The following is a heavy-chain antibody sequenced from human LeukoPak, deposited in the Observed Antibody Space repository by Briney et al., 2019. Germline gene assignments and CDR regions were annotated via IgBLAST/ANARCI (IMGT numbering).Heavy chain of an antibody. CDR1: GGSIYSSY. CDR3: ARHYGP. J-gene: IGHJ5*02. V-gene: IGHV4-59*01. CDR2: GHHSGSS. D-gene: IGHD3-16*01. Sequence: SETLSLTCIVSGGSIYSSYWSWVRQPPGKGLEWIGYGHHSGSSNYSPSLRNRASISVDASKNQFSLTLSSVTAADTAVHHCARHYGPWGQGTLVTVSS.